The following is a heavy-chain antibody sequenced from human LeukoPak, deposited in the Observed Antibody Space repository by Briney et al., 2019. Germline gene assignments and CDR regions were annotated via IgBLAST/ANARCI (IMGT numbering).Heavy chain of an antibody. CDR3: ARLAGGSYSDY. CDR2: ISYNGGST. CDR1: GFTFSNYE. D-gene: IGHD1-26*01. J-gene: IGHJ4*02. V-gene: IGHV3-64*01. Sequence: GGSLRLSCAASGFTFSNYEMNWVRQAPGKGLEYVSSISYNGGSTYYANSVKGRFTISRDNSKNTLYLQMGSLRAEDMAVYYCARLAGGSYSDYWGQGTLVTVSS.